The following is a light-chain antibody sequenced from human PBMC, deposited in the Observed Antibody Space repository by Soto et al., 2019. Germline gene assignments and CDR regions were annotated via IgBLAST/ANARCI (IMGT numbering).Light chain of an antibody. CDR1: QSVSTN. CDR3: HHYNSWPRVS. CDR2: RAS. V-gene: IGKV3-15*01. Sequence: EIVMTQSPATLSVSPGERATLSCRASQSVSTNLAWYQQKPGQAPRLLIYRASTRATGIPARFSGSGSGTEFTLNISSLQYEDFAVYDWHHYNSWPRVSFGPGTKVDIK. J-gene: IGKJ3*01.